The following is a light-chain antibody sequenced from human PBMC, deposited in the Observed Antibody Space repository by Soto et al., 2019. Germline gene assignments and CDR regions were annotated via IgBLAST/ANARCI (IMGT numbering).Light chain of an antibody. V-gene: IGKV4-1*01. J-gene: IGKJ3*01. CDR2: DAS. Sequence: DIVMTQSPDSLAVSLGERATFSCKSSQSVLDSSNNKNYLAWYQQKPGQAPRLLIYDASNRATGIPARFSGSGSGTDFTLTISSLEPEDFAVYYCQQRSNWPFTFGPGTKVDIK. CDR1: QSVLDSSNNKNY. CDR3: QQRSNWPFT.